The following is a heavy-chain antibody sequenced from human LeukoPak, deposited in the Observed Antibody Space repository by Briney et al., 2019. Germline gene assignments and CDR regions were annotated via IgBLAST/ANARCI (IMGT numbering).Heavy chain of an antibody. V-gene: IGHV3-30*18. D-gene: IGHD6-13*01. Sequence: GGSLRLSCAASGFTFSSYGVHRVRQAPGKGLEWVAVISYDGSNKYYADSVKGRFTISRDNSKNTLYLQMNSLRAEDTAVYYCAKGDSSPSSAWGQGTLVTVSS. CDR2: ISYDGSNK. CDR1: GFTFSSYG. J-gene: IGHJ5*02. CDR3: AKGDSSPSSA.